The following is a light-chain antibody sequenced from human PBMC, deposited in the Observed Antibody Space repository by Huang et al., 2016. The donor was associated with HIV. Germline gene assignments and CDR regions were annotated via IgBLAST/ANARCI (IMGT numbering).Light chain of an antibody. J-gene: IGKJ1*01. CDR3: QKYDSAPRT. CDR2: AAS. V-gene: IGKV1-27*01. Sequence: MTQSPPSLSASIGDRVTLTCRASRGISTFLAWYQQKPGKPPRLLIYAASILHSGVSSRFSGGGSGTNFTLTVSSLQPEDVANYYCQKYDSAPRTFGQGTKLEL. CDR1: RGISTF.